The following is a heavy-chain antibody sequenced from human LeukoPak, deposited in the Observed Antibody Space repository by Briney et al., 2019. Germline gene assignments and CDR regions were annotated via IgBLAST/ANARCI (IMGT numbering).Heavy chain of an antibody. D-gene: IGHD6-13*01. V-gene: IGHV4-4*07. CDR3: ARSGSSWYWDGEDY. CDR1: GGSISSYY. Sequence: SETLSLTCTVSGGSISSYYWSWIRQPAGKGLEWIGRIYTSGSTNYNPSLTSRVTMSVDTTKNQFSLKLSSVTAADTAVYYCARSGSSWYWDGEDYWGQGTLVTVSS. CDR2: IYTSGST. J-gene: IGHJ4*02.